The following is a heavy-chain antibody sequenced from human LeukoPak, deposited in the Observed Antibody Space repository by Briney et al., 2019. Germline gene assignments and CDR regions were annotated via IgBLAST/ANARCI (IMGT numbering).Heavy chain of an antibody. CDR1: GYTFTSYY. CDR3: VRAVDTAMVEFDY. CDR2: INPSGGST. Sequence: ASEKVACSASGYTFTSYYMLWVRHASGQGLVGMAIINPSGGSTSSAQKFQGRVTMTRDTSTSTVYMETSSLRSEDTAVYYCVRAVDTAMVEFDYWGQGTLVTVSS. V-gene: IGHV1-46*03. D-gene: IGHD5-18*01. J-gene: IGHJ4*02.